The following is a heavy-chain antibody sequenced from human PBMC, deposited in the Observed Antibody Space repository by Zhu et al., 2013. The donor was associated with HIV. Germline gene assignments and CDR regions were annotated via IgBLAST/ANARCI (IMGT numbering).Heavy chain of an antibody. CDR1: GGTFSSYA. CDR3: ASATAEYSGSYSS. J-gene: IGHJ4*02. CDR2: IIPIFGTA. Sequence: QVQLVQSGAEVKKPGSSVKVSCKASGGTFSSYAISWVATGPSDKGLSGWEGIIPIFGTANYAQKFQGRVTITADESTSTAYMELSSLRSEDTAVYYCASATAEYSGSYSSWGQGTLVTVSS. V-gene: IGHV1-69*12. D-gene: IGHD1-26*01.